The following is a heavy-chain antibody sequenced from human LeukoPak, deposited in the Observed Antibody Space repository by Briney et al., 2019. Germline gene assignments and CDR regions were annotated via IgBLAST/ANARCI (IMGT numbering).Heavy chain of an antibody. CDR2: IKTYNGDT. CDR3: AKDGGQQWLTNYYSYGMDV. V-gene: IGHV1-18*01. J-gene: IGHJ6*02. CDR1: GYTFTTYG. D-gene: IGHD6-19*01. Sequence: ASVKDSCRASGYTFTTYGINWVRQAPGQGLEWMGWIKTYNGDTNTAQKFLDRIIMTTDKSTGTAYMELRSLRSDDTAVYYCAKDGGQQWLTNYYSYGMDVWGQGTTVIVSS.